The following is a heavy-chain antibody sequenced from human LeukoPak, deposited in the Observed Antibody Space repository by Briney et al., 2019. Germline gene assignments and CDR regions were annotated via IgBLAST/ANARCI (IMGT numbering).Heavy chain of an antibody. J-gene: IGHJ3*02. V-gene: IGHV3-9*01. D-gene: IGHD4-17*01. CDR1: GFTFDDYA. CDR3: AKGDYSIREDAFDI. CDR2: ISWNSGSI. Sequence: GGSLRLSCAASGFTFDDYAMHWVRQAPGKGLEWVSGISWNSGSIGYADSVKGRFTISRDNAKNSLYLQMNSLRAEDTALYYCAKGDYSIREDAFDIWGQGTMVTVSS.